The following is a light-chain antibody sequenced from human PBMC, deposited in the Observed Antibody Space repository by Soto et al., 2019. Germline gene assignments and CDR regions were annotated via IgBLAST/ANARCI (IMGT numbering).Light chain of an antibody. V-gene: IGKV3-20*01. CDR3: QQYGSSPT. CDR2: AAS. Sequence: EIVLTLSPGTLSLFPGERATLSCRASQSLSTSYLAWYRLKPGQAPRLLIYAASSRASGIPDRFSGSGSGTDFTLTISRLEPEDFAVYYCQQYGSSPTFGQGTRLEIK. J-gene: IGKJ5*01. CDR1: QSLSTSY.